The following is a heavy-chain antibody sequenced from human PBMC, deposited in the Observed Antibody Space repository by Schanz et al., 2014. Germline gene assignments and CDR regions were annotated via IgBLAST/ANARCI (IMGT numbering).Heavy chain of an antibody. CDR1: GYIFGSYG. J-gene: IGHJ3*02. Sequence: QLMQSGSEVRKPGASVKVSCKASGYIFGSYGMTWVRQAPGQGPELMGWINAHTGNTQYAQKFQGRVNMTRDTVTTTVHLELTRLRTDDTAIYYCARVHIATYHYNSPGAFDIWGQGTRVTVSS. CDR2: INAHTGNT. CDR3: ARVHIATYHYNSPGAFDI. D-gene: IGHD3-10*01. V-gene: IGHV1-18*01.